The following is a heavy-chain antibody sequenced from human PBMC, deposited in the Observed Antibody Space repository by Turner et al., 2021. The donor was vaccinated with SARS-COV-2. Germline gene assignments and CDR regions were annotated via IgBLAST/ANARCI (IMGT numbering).Heavy chain of an antibody. J-gene: IGHJ4*02. V-gene: IGHV4-34*01. CDR1: GGSSSGYY. CDR3: ARDIADRRRASDY. Sequence: QVRLQQWGAGLLKPSETLSLTCAVHGGSSSGYYWSWIRQPPGKGLEWIGEISHSGTTNYNPSLKNRVTISKDTSKNQFSLKLSSVTAADTGVYYCARDIADRRRASDYWGQGTQVTVSS. CDR2: ISHSGTT. D-gene: IGHD6-6*01.